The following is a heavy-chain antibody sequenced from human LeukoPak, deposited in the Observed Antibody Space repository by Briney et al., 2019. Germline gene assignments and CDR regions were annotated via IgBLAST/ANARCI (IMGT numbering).Heavy chain of an antibody. J-gene: IGHJ4*02. V-gene: IGHV3-21*01. CDR2: ISSSSSYI. CDR1: GFTFSSYA. Sequence: GGSLRLSCAASGFTFSSYAMSWVRQAPGKGLEWVSSISSSSSYIYYADSVKGRFTISRDNAKNSLYLQTNSLRAEDTAVYYCARDGYNQGHFDYWGQGTLVTVS. D-gene: IGHD5-24*01. CDR3: ARDGYNQGHFDY.